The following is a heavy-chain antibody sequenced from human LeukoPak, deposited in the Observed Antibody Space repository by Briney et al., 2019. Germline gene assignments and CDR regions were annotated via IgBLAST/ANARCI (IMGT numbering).Heavy chain of an antibody. CDR3: ATGLLYWYSDL. D-gene: IGHD3-10*01. V-gene: IGHV4-61*01. CDR2: INYSGRS. J-gene: IGHJ2*01. Sequence: PSETLSLTCIASGGSVSSGSYYWSWIRQPPGKGLEWIGNINYSGRSDYNPSLKSRVTISLDTSKNQFSLRLNSVTAADTAVYYCATGLLYWYSDLWGRGTLVTVSS. CDR1: GGSVSSGSYY.